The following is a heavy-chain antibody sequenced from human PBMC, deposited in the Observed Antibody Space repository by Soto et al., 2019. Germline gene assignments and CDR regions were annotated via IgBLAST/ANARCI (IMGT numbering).Heavy chain of an antibody. Sequence: PSETLSLTSIVSGEYIRSSSYYWGWIRQPPGKGLEWIGSIYYSGRTYYNPSFKSRVTISIDTSKNQFSLKLSSVTATDTAVYYCARQRTTVVTQAYFDHWGQGALVTVSS. CDR2: IYYSGRT. J-gene: IGHJ4*02. V-gene: IGHV4-39*01. CDR3: ARQRTTVVTQAYFDH. CDR1: GEYIRSSSYY. D-gene: IGHD2-21*02.